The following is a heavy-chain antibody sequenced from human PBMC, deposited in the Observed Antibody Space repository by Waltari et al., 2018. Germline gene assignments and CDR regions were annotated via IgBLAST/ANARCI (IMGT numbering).Heavy chain of an antibody. D-gene: IGHD1-1*01. CDR1: GYSFTNHD. CDR2: SSRDRGET. V-gene: IGHV1-8*03. CDR3: ARGTGVHYYYMDV. J-gene: IGHJ6*03. Sequence: QVQLVQPGAEVKKPGASVKVSCKASGYSFTNHDVNWVRQAPGQGLEWMGWSSRDRGETGYAQKFQGRVSITRDTSTSTVYMGVSSLRSEDTAVYYCARGTGVHYYYMDVWGKGTTVTVSS.